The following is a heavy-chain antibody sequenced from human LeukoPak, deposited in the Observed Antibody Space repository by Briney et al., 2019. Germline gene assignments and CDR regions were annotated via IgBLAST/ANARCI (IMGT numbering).Heavy chain of an antibody. J-gene: IGHJ5*02. V-gene: IGHV3-30*04. CDR3: ARDRSQEFDP. CDR1: RFTFRNYA. D-gene: IGHD3-10*01. Sequence: GGSLRLSCAASRFTFRNYAMHWVRQAPGKGLEWVAVISSDGTNKDYADSVKGRFSISRDNSKNTLYLQMNRLRADGTAVYYCARDRSQEFDPWGQGTLVTVSS. CDR2: ISSDGTNK.